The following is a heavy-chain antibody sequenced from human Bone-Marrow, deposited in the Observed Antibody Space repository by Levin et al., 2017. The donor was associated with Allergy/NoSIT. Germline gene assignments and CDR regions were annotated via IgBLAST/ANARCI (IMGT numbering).Heavy chain of an antibody. J-gene: IGHJ4*02. V-gene: IGHV1-46*01. D-gene: IGHD6-13*01. CDR2: INPSGGST. CDR1: GYTFTSYY. CDR3: ASTKNGYSSRFDY. Sequence: GESLKISCKASGYTFTSYYMHWVRQAPGQGLEWMGIINPSGGSTSYAQKFQGRVTMTRDTSTSTVYMELSSLRSEDTAVYYCASTKNGYSSRFDYWGQGTLVTVSS.